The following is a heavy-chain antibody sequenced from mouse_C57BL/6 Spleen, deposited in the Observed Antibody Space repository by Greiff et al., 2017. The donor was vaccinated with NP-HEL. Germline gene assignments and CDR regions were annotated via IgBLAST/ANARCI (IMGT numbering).Heavy chain of an antibody. Sequence: QVQLQQPGAELVKPGASVKLSCKASGYTFTSYWMHWVKQRPGRGLEWIGRIDPNCGGTKYNEKFKSKATLTVDKPSSTAYMQLSSLTSEDSAVYDCGRLFYCNSGVSYWFFDVWGTGTTVTVSS. CDR1: GYTFTSYW. V-gene: IGHV1-72*01. CDR3: GRLFYCNSGVSYWFFDV. D-gene: IGHD2-1*01. J-gene: IGHJ1*03. CDR2: IDPNCGGT.